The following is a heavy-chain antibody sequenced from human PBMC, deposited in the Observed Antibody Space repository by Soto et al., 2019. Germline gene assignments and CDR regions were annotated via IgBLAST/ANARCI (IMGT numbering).Heavy chain of an antibody. D-gene: IGHD3-3*01. Sequence: SGPTLVNPTQTLTLTCTFSGFSLSTSGVGVGWIRQPPGKALEWLALIYWNDDKRYSPSLKSRLTITKDTSKNQVVLTMTNMDPVDTATYYCAHSPVPLTIFGVVTIPTLNWFDPWGQGTLVTVSS. CDR1: GFSLSTSGVG. V-gene: IGHV2-5*01. J-gene: IGHJ5*02. CDR3: AHSPVPLTIFGVVTIPTLNWFDP. CDR2: IYWNDDK.